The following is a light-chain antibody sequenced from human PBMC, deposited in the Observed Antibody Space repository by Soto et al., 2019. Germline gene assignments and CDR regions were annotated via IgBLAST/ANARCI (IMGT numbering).Light chain of an antibody. CDR3: SSYTSTSTIL. Sequence: QSFLTQPASVSGSPGQSITISCTGTSSDVGAYNLVSWYQHHPGKAPKFMMYEVSYRPSGVSNRFSGSKSGNTASLTISGLQAEDEADYYCSSYTSTSTILFGGGTKVTVL. V-gene: IGLV2-14*01. CDR1: SSDVGAYNL. CDR2: EVS. J-gene: IGLJ2*01.